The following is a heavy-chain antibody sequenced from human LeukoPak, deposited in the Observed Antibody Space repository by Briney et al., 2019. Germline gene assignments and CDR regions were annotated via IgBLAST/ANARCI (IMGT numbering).Heavy chain of an antibody. V-gene: IGHV1-18*01. CDR3: ARDRSSGSYSGAFDI. J-gene: IGHJ3*02. CDR1: GYTFTSYG. Sequence: ASVKVSCKASGYTFTSYGISWVRQAPGQGLEWMGWISAYNGNTNYAQKLQGRVTMTTDTSTSTAYMELRSLRSDDTAVYYCARDRSSGSYSGAFDIWGQGTMVTVSS. D-gene: IGHD1-26*01. CDR2: ISAYNGNT.